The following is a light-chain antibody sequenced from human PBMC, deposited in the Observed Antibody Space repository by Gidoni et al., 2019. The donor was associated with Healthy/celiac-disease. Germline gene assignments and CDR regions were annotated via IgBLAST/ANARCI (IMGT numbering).Light chain of an antibody. J-gene: IGKJ4*01. V-gene: IGKV3-15*01. CDR1: QSVSSN. CDR2: GAS. Sequence: ELVMTQSPATLSVSPGERATLSCRASQSVSSNLAWYQQKPGQATRLLIDGASTRATGIPARFSGSGSGTEFTLTISSLQSEDFAVYYCQQYNNWPPLTFGGGTKVEIK. CDR3: QQYNNWPPLT.